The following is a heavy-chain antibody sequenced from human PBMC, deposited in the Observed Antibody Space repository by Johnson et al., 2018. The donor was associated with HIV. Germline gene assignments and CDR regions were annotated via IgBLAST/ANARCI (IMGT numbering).Heavy chain of an antibody. CDR2: IYSGGST. CDR3: ASSALGIMGAFDI. Sequence: MQLVESGGGLVQPGGSLRLSCAASGFTVSSNYMSWVRQAPGKGLEWVSVIYSGGSTYYADSVKGRFTISRDNSKNTLYLQMNSLRAEDTAVYYCASSALGIMGAFDIWGQGTMVTVSS. D-gene: IGHD7-27*01. CDR1: GFTVSSNY. J-gene: IGHJ3*02. V-gene: IGHV3-66*01.